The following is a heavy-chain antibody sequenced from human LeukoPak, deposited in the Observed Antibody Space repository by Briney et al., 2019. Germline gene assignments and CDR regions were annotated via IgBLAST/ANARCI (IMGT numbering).Heavy chain of an antibody. V-gene: IGHV3-11*04. CDR2: ISSGGTTI. J-gene: IGHJ4*02. Sequence: GGSLRLSCAASGFIFSDYYMSWIRQAPGKGLEWVSFISSGGTTIYYADSVKGRFTISRDNSKNTLYLQMNSLRAEDTAVYYCARERYYYDSSGYFDYWGQGTLVTVSS. CDR3: ARERYYYDSSGYFDY. D-gene: IGHD3-22*01. CDR1: GFIFSDYY.